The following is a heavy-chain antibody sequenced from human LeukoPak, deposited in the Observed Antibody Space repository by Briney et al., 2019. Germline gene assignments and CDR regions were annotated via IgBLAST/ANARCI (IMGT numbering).Heavy chain of an antibody. CDR1: GGSIRSSSYY. CDR3: ARLEYYRWGSYLAPCLDP. V-gene: IGHV4-39*01. D-gene: IGHD3-16*02. CDR2: IYYSGST. Sequence: SGTLSIPCSVSGGSIRSSSYYWGWIRQPAGKGVGLIGSIYYSGSTYYNLSPKHRVRIFVDPYKNQYSLKLSSVTAADTAVYYCARLEYYRWGSYLAPCLDPWGQGTLVTVSS. J-gene: IGHJ5*02.